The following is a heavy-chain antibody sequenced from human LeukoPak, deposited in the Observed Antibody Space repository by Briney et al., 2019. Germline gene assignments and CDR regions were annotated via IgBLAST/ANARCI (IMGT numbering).Heavy chain of an antibody. Sequence: GALRLSCAAPGFTFSSYLMNWLRQAPGKGPEWVANINQDGSEKFYVDSVKGRFTISRDNAKNSLYLQLNSLRAEDTAVYYCARGWASSRRKAFDIWGQGTMVTVSS. V-gene: IGHV3-7*03. D-gene: IGHD3-16*01. CDR1: GFTFSSYL. J-gene: IGHJ3*02. CDR3: ARGWASSRRKAFDI. CDR2: INQDGSEK.